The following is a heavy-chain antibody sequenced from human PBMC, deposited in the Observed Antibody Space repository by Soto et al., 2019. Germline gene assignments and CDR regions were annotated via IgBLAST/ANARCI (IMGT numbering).Heavy chain of an antibody. D-gene: IGHD6-19*01. Sequence: GGSLRLSCAASGFTFSNFAMSWVRQAPGRGLEWVSGISASGRDIHYADSVKDRFTVSGDNSKNTLYLQMNSLRAEDTAIYYCAKGKTSGWYYFDYWGQGALVTVSS. V-gene: IGHV3-23*01. J-gene: IGHJ4*02. CDR2: ISASGRDI. CDR3: AKGKTSGWYYFDY. CDR1: GFTFSNFA.